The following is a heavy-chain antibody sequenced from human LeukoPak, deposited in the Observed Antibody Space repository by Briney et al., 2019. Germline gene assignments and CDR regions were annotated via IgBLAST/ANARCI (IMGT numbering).Heavy chain of an antibody. CDR1: GGSISSYY. J-gene: IGHJ6*03. V-gene: IGHV4-59*12. D-gene: IGHD3-3*01. CDR2: IYYSGST. CDR3: AGVHLEHGPHFYYLDG. Sequence: SETLSLTCTVSGGSISSYYWSWIRQPPGKGLEWIGYIYYSGSTNYNPSFKSRLTISVDTSKNQFSLKLSSVTDAHTAVYDCAGVHLEHGPHFYYLDGRVKGTAVSVSS.